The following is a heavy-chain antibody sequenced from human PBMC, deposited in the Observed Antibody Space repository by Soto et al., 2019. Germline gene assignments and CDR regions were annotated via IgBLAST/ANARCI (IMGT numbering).Heavy chain of an antibody. CDR2: ISYDGSNK. CDR3: ASDWIVVVPAALGMDV. V-gene: IGHV3-30-3*01. Sequence: VQLVESGGGVVQPGRSLRLSCAASGFTFSSYAMHWVRQAPGKGLEWVAVISYDGSNKYYADSVKGRFTISRDNSKNTLYLQMNSLRAEDTAVYYCASDWIVVVPAALGMDVWGQGTTVTVSS. J-gene: IGHJ6*02. CDR1: GFTFSSYA. D-gene: IGHD2-2*01.